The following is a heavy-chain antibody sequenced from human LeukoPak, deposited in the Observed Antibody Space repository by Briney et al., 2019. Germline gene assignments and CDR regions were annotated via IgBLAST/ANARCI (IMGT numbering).Heavy chain of an antibody. CDR3: AKDWQWSQDY. D-gene: IGHD6-19*01. CDR2: IRKDGSDK. V-gene: IGHV3-30*02. Sequence: PGGSLRLSCAASGFTFNKNGMHWVRQAPGKGLEWVAYIRKDGSDKYYADSVKGRFTISRDDSKNTLYLKINSLRGDDTAEYYCAKDWQWSQDYWGQGTLVTVSS. CDR1: GFTFNKNG. J-gene: IGHJ4*02.